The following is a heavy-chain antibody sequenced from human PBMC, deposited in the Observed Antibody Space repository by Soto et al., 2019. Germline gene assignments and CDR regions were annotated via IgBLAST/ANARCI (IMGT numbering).Heavy chain of an antibody. D-gene: IGHD1-1*01. J-gene: IGHJ6*02. CDR1: GGTFSSYT. CDR3: ANDERDYYYYYGMDV. V-gene: IGHV1-69*02. Sequence: QVQLVQSGAEVKKPGSSVKVSCKASGGTFSSYTISWVRQAPGQGLEWMGRIIPILGLANYAQKFQGRVTITADKSTSTAYMELSSLRSEDTAVYYCANDERDYYYYYGMDVWGQGTTVTVSS. CDR2: IIPILGLA.